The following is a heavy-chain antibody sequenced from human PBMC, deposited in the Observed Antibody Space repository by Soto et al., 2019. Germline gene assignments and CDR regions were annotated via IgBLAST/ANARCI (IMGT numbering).Heavy chain of an antibody. Sequence: GGSLRLSCAASGFTFSSYAMSWVRQAPGKGLEWVSAISGSGGSTYYADSVKGRFTISRDNSKNTLYLQMNSLRAEDTAVYYCAKKEPTNNDFWSGYYNYYYGMDVWGQGTTVTVSS. CDR2: ISGSGGST. CDR3: AKKEPTNNDFWSGYYNYYYGMDV. D-gene: IGHD3-3*01. J-gene: IGHJ6*02. V-gene: IGHV3-23*01. CDR1: GFTFSSYA.